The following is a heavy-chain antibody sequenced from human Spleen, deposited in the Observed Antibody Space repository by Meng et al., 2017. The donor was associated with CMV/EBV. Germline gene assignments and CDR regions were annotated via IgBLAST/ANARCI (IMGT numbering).Heavy chain of an antibody. CDR2: ISGSGNNI. D-gene: IGHD2-2*01. V-gene: IGHV3-48*03. Sequence: GGSLRLSCEGSGLSLSRKWMNWVRQTPGKGLEWVSHISGSGNNIYYADSVKGRFTISRDNAKNSLYLQMNSLRAEDTAVYYCARGKDCSNASCLYYYYGVDVWGQGTTVTVSS. CDR3: ARGKDCSNASCLYYYYGVDV. CDR1: GLSLSRKW. J-gene: IGHJ6*02.